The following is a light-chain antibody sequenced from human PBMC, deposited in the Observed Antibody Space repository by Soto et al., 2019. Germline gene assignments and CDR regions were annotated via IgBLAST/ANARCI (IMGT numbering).Light chain of an antibody. CDR2: AAS. Sequence: DIQMTQSPSSLSASVGDRVTITCRASQSITTYLNWYRQKPGKAPKLLIYAASSLQSGVPSRLSGSGSETEFTLSISSLQPEDFATYFCQQIYSATLTFGGGTKVDIX. CDR1: QSITTY. J-gene: IGKJ4*01. CDR3: QQIYSATLT. V-gene: IGKV1-39*01.